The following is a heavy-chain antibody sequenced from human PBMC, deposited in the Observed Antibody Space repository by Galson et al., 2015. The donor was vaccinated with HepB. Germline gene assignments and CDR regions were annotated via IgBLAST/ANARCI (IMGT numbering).Heavy chain of an antibody. V-gene: IGHV3-23*01. J-gene: IGHJ3*02. CDR3: AKGFWGDCDI. D-gene: IGHD3-16*01. CDR2: ISAGGDRT. CDR1: GFTFSSYS. Sequence: SLRLSCAASGFTFSSYSMIWVRQAPGKGLEWVSEISAGGDRTYYPESVNGRFTSSIYNSRNTLYLRINSLRVEDKAVYYCAKGFWGDCDIWRQGPMVPVYS.